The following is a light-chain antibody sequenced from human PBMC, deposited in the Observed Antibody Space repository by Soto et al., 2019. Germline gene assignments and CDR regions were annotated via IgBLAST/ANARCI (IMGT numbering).Light chain of an antibody. J-gene: IGKJ1*01. Sequence: EIVLTQSPGSLSLSLGERATLSCRASQSVDSAFFAWYQQKTGQPPRLLIFGTSRRATGIPDRFSGSGSGTDFTLTISRLEPEDFAVYYCQQFASSLTFGQGTKVEI. CDR3: QQFASSLT. V-gene: IGKV3-20*01. CDR2: GTS. CDR1: QSVDSAF.